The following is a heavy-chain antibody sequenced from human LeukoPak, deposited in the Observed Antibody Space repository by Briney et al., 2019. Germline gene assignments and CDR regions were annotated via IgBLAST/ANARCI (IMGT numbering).Heavy chain of an antibody. CDR1: GYTFSSYW. CDR3: ARQNDFRLDY. V-gene: IGHV5-51*01. CDR2: IYPGDSGT. D-gene: IGHD3-3*01. J-gene: IGHJ4*02. Sequence: GESLKISCKGPGYTFSSYWIGWVRQMPGKGLEWMGIIYPGDSGTRYSPSLQGQVTISVDTSIGTAYLQWSSLKASDTAIYYCARQNDFRLDYWGQGTLVTVSS.